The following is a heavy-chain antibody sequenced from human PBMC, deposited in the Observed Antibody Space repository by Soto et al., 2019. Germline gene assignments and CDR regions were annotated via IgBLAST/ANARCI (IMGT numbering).Heavy chain of an antibody. CDR3: ASALTVTASYNWFDP. D-gene: IGHD2-21*02. CDR1: GDSISSDVYY. V-gene: IGHV4-39*02. Sequence: SETLSLTCTVSGDSISSDVYYWGWIRQPPGKGLEWIGSINYSGTTYYNPSLKSRLTISVDTSKNHFFLKLRSVTAAGAAVYYCASALTVTASYNWFDPWGQGTPVTVSS. CDR2: INYSGTT. J-gene: IGHJ5*02.